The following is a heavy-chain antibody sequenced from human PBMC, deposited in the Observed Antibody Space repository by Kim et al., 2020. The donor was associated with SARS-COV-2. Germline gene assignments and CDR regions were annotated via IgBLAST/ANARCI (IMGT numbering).Heavy chain of an antibody. V-gene: IGHV3-23*01. D-gene: IGHD3-10*01. J-gene: IGHJ4*02. Sequence: YADSVKGRFTISRDNSKNTLYLQMNSLRAEDTAVYYCAKDLRGVDRVFDYWGQGTLVTVSS. CDR3: AKDLRGVDRVFDY.